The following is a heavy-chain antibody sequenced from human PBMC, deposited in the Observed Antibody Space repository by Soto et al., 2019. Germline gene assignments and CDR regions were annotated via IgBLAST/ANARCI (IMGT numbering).Heavy chain of an antibody. CDR3: ARDVRAGMGWDIVVVPAATDYYYYYMDV. Sequence: GGSLRLSCAASGFTFSSYWMSWVRQAPGKGLEWVANIKQDGSEKYYVDSVKGRFTSSRDNAKNSLYLQMNSLRAEDTAVYYCARDVRAGMGWDIVVVPAATDYYYYYMDVWGKGTTVTVSS. CDR1: GFTFSSYW. V-gene: IGHV3-7*01. J-gene: IGHJ6*03. CDR2: IKQDGSEK. D-gene: IGHD2-2*01.